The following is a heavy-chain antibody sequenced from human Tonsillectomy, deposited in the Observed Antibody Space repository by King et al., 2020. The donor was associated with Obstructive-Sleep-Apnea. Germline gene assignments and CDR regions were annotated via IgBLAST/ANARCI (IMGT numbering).Heavy chain of an antibody. V-gene: IGHV1-69*04. CDR1: GGTFSSSV. D-gene: IGHD1-1*01. CDR2: IIPILGVP. J-gene: IGHJ4*02. Sequence: QLVQSGAEVKKSGSSVKVSCKASGGTFSSSVISWVRQAPGQGLEWMGRIIPILGVPNYAQKFQGRVPITADKASNTTYMDLSSLRYEDTAVYYCARDHGRNGFGFDYWGQGTLVTVSS. CDR3: ARDHGRNGFGFDY.